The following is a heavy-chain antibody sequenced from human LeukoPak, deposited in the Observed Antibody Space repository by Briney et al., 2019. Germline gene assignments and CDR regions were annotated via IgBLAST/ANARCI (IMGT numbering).Heavy chain of an antibody. CDR1: GGSISSSSYY. D-gene: IGHD2-2*01. CDR2: IFYSGTT. CDR3: VVVVPAAILYYYYYMDV. Sequence: KASETLSLTCTVSGGSISSSSYYWAWIRQPPGKGLEWIGSIFYSGTTFYNPSLKSRITIFVDTSKNQFSLKLSSVTAADTAVYYCVVVVPAAILYYYYYMDVWGKGTTVTVSS. V-gene: IGHV4-39*01. J-gene: IGHJ6*03.